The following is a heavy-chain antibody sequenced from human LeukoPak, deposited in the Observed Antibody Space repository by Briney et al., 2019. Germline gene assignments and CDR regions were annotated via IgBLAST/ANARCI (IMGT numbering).Heavy chain of an antibody. CDR1: GYTFTSYA. Sequence: GASVKVSCKASGYTFTSYAMNWVRQAPGQGLEWMGWINTNTGNPTYAQGFTGRFVFSLDTSVSTAYLQISSLKAEDTAVYYCARQLQPGSSSSGAANYFDYWGQGTLVTVSS. J-gene: IGHJ4*02. D-gene: IGHD6-6*01. V-gene: IGHV7-4-1*02. CDR2: INTNTGNP. CDR3: ARQLQPGSSSSGAANYFDY.